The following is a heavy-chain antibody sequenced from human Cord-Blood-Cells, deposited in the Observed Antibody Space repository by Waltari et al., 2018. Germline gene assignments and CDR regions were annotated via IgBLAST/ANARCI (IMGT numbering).Heavy chain of an antibody. CDR3: ARDTGAGRSYVEMATIYYYYYYMDV. V-gene: IGHV3-21*01. CDR1: GFTFSSYS. CDR2: ISSSSSYI. Sequence: EVQLVESGGGLVKHGGSLRLSCAASGFTFSSYSMNWVRQAPGKGVEWVESISSSSSYIYYAASVKGRFTISRDNAKNSLYLQMNSLRAEDTAVYYCARDTGAGRSYVEMATIYYYYYYMDVWGKGTTVTVSS. J-gene: IGHJ6*03. D-gene: IGHD5-12*01.